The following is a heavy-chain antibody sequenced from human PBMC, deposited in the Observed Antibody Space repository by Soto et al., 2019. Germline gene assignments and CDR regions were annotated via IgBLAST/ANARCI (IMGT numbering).Heavy chain of an antibody. CDR1: GFTFSSYA. CDR2: ISYDGYNK. V-gene: IGHV3-30*03. Sequence: GGSLRLSCAASGFTFSSYAMHWVRQAPGKGLEWVALISYDGYNKWYADAVKGRFTISRDNSNNTLFLEMNSLRADDTAVYFCAAIREVDVWGQGTTVTVSS. CDR3: AAIREVDV. D-gene: IGHD1-26*01. J-gene: IGHJ6*02.